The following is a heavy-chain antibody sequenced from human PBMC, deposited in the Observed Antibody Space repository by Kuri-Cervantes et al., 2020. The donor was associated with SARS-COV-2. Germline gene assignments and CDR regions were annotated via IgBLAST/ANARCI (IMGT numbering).Heavy chain of an antibody. Sequence: GGSLRLSCVASQFNFDNNAMTWVRQAPGKGLEWVSSTSRSGGTSYYADSVKGRFTISRDNSKNTLYLQMNSLRAEDTAVYYCAREFTVLSRNYGDYDYYYYYGMDVWGQGTTVTVSS. CDR1: QFNFDNNA. CDR3: AREFTVLSRNYGDYDYYYYYGMDV. D-gene: IGHD4-17*01. J-gene: IGHJ6*02. CDR2: TSRSGGTS. V-gene: IGHV3-23*01.